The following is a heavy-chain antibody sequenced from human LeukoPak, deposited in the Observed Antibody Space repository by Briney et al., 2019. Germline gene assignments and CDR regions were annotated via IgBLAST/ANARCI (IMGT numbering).Heavy chain of an antibody. CDR1: GFTFSSYS. Sequence: GGSLRLSCAASGFTFSSYSMNWVRQAPGKGLEWVSSISSSSSYIYYADSVKGRFTISRDNAKNSLYLQMNSLRAEDTAVYYCARRTKYQLREGCYFDYWGQGTLVTVSS. J-gene: IGHJ4*02. V-gene: IGHV3-21*01. D-gene: IGHD2-2*01. CDR2: ISSSSSYI. CDR3: ARRTKYQLREGCYFDY.